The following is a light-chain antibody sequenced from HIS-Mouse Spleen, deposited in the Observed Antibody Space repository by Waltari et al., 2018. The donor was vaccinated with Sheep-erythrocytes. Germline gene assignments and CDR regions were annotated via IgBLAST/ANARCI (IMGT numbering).Light chain of an antibody. Sequence: QSALTHPPPASVSPGQSVTIPCTAPSSDVGGYHYVIWYQQHPGKAPKLMNYGVSKRPSGVPDRFSGSKSGNTASLTVSGLQAEDEADYYCSSYAGSNNWVFGGGTKLTVL. V-gene: IGLV2-8*01. CDR3: SSYAGSNNWV. CDR2: GVS. CDR1: SSDVGGYHY. J-gene: IGLJ3*02.